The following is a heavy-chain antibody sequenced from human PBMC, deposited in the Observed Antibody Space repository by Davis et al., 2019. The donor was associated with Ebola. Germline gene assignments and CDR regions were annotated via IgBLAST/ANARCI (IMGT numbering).Heavy chain of an antibody. J-gene: IGHJ6*04. Sequence: AGSLTLSCAASGFTFSSYAMSWVRQAPGKGLEWVSAISGSGGSTYYEDSVKGRFTISRDNSKNTLYLQMNSLSAEDTAVYYCAKSEVVPAALYYYYGMDVWGKGTTVTVSS. CDR1: GFTFSSYA. CDR2: ISGSGGST. V-gene: IGHV3-23*01. D-gene: IGHD2-2*01. CDR3: AKSEVVPAALYYYYGMDV.